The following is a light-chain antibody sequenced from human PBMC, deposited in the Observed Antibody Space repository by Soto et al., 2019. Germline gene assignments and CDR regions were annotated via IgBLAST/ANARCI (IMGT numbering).Light chain of an antibody. J-gene: IGLJ1*01. CDR1: SSDVGGYNY. CDR2: EVS. V-gene: IGLV2-14*01. Sequence: QSVLTQPASVSGSPGQSITISCTGTSSDVGGYNYVSWYQQHPGKAPKLMIYEVSNRPSGVSNRSSGSKSGNTASLTISGLQAEDEADYYCSSYTSSSTLRVFGTGTKVTVL. CDR3: SSYTSSSTLRV.